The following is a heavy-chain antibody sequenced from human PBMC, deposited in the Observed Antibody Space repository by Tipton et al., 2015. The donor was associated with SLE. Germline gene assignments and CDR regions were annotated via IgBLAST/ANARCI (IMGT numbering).Heavy chain of an antibody. J-gene: IGHJ4*02. CDR1: GGSIRNYF. Sequence: TLSLTCTVSGGSIRNYFWHWIRQHPGKGLEWVGYIYYSGNTYYNPSLKSRFTISIDTSKNHFSLRLSSVTAADTAVYYCAGLTATTVYWGQGTLVTVSS. CDR2: IYYSGNT. V-gene: IGHV4-31*03. D-gene: IGHD1-7*01. CDR3: AGLTATTVY.